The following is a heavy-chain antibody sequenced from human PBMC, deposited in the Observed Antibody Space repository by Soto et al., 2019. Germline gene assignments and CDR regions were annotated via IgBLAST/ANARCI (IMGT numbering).Heavy chain of an antibody. Sequence: QVQLQESGPGLVKPSQTLSLTCTVSGGSISSDDYYWTWVRQPPGKGLEWIGFIYYSGKTKYNPSLESRLTISIDTSKNHCSLKLSSVSAADTAVYYCAGDRSNSPDYFDYWGQGTLVTVSS. V-gene: IGHV4-30-4*01. CDR2: IYYSGKT. D-gene: IGHD6-6*01. J-gene: IGHJ4*02. CDR1: GGSISSDDYY. CDR3: AGDRSNSPDYFDY.